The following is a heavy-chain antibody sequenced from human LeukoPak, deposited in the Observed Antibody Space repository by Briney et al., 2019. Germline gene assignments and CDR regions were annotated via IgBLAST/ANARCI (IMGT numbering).Heavy chain of an antibody. D-gene: IGHD1-26*01. CDR1: GFTFSIYA. V-gene: IGHV3-30*03. CDR3: GREFSGDPDC. CDR2: ISDDGSKK. Sequence: GGSLRLSCAASGFTFSIYAMHWARQAPGKGLEWVAVISDDGSKKYYADSVKGRFTISRDNSKNTLYLQMNSLGREDTAVYFCGREFSGDPDCWGQGTLVTVSS. J-gene: IGHJ4*02.